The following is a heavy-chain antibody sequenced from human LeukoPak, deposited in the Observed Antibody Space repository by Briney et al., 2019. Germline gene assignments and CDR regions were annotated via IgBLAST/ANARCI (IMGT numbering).Heavy chain of an antibody. Sequence: GGSLRLSCAASGFTFGSYMMTWVRQAPGRGLEWVSTISSNGGSTYYADSVKGRFTISRDNSKNTLYLQMSSLRAEDTAVYYCARYCSGASCYSGVDYWGQGTLVTVSS. D-gene: IGHD2-15*01. CDR2: ISSNGGST. J-gene: IGHJ4*02. V-gene: IGHV3-23*01. CDR3: ARYCSGASCYSGVDY. CDR1: GFTFGSYM.